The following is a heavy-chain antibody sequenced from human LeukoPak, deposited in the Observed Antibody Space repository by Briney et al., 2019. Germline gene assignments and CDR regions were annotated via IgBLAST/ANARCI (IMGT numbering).Heavy chain of an antibody. J-gene: IGHJ4*02. CDR3: ASGSMATITPDYFDY. CDR2: ISYDGSNK. D-gene: IGHD5-24*01. CDR1: GFAFSSYG. Sequence: GGSLRLSCAASGFAFSSYGMHWVRQAPGKGLEWVAVISYDGSNKYYADSVKGRFTISRDNSKNTLYLQMNSLRAEDTAVYYCASGSMATITPDYFDYWGQGTLVTVSS. V-gene: IGHV3-30*03.